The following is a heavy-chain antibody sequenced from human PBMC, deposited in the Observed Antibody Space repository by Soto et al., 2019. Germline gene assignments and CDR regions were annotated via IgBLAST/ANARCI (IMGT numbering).Heavy chain of an antibody. D-gene: IGHD3-10*01. CDR2: ISASNGDT. CDR3: ARMVRGSKIDHYYYMDV. Sequence: QVELVQSGVEVKKPGASVKVSCKASGYTFTNHGLSWVRQAPGQGLEWMGWISASNGDTNYAQKFLGRVTVTTDTSTSIGYMEVRSLKYEDMSVYYCARMVRGSKIDHYYYMDVWGIGTTVIVSS. V-gene: IGHV1-18*03. CDR1: GYTFTNHG. J-gene: IGHJ6*03.